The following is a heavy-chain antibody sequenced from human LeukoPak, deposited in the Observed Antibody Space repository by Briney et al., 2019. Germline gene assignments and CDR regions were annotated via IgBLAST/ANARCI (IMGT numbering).Heavy chain of an antibody. D-gene: IGHD2-21*01. CDR1: GFSLSTRGVG. CDR2: ISWNDDK. V-gene: IGHV2-5*01. J-gene: IGHJ4*02. CDR3: AHTLYSLPPDCSFDY. Sequence: SGPTLVKPTQTLTLTCTFSGFSLSTRGVGVGWVRQPPGRALEWLTLISWNDDKRYSPTLKSRLTSTKDTSKNPVVLTMTNMDPVDTATYYCAHTLYSLPPDCSFDYWGQGTLVTVSS.